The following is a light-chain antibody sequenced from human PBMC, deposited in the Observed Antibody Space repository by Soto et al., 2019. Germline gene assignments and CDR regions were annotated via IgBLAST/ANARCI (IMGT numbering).Light chain of an antibody. V-gene: IGKV3-20*01. CDR2: GAS. J-gene: IGKJ1*01. CDR1: QIVSSSY. Sequence: EIVLTQSPGTLSLSPGERATLSCRASQIVSSSYLAWYQQKPGQAPRLLIYGASSRATGIPDRFSGSGSGTDFTLTISRLEPEGFAVYYCQRYGSSPRTLGHGTKVEI. CDR3: QRYGSSPRT.